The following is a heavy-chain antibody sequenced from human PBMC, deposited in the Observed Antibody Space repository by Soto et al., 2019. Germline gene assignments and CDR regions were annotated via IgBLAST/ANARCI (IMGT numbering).Heavy chain of an antibody. CDR2: ITTSSSTI. V-gene: IGHV3-48*01. CDR3: ARRAV. CDR1: GFTFSTYS. Sequence: EVQLVESGGGLVQPGGSLRLSCAASGFTFSTYSMNWVRQAPGKGLEWISYITTSSSTIYYSDSVKGRFTISRDNAKNSLYLQMNSLRVEDTAVYYCARRAVWGQGTTVTVS. J-gene: IGHJ6*02.